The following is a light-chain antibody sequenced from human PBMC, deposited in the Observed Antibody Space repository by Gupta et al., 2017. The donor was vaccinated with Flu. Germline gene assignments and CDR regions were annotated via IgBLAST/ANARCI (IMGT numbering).Light chain of an antibody. CDR2: WAS. CDR3: QQYYSTPAWT. CDR1: QSVLNSSNNKKY. V-gene: IGKV4-1*01. J-gene: IGKJ1*01. Sequence: DIVLTQSPDSLAVSLGERGTINCKSSQSVLNSSNNKKYFAWYQQKPGQPPKLLIYWASTRESGVPDRFSGSGSGTDFTLTISRLQAEDVAVYYCQQYYSTPAWTFGQGTKVEIK.